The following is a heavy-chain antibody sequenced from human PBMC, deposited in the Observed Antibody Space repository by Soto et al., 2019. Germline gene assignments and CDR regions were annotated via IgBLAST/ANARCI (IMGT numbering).Heavy chain of an antibody. J-gene: IGHJ4*02. CDR3: ANWNYPQSD. CDR2: ISNDGSNK. Sequence: QVQLVESGGGVVQPGKSLRLSCAASGFTFNTYGMHWVRQAPGKGPEWVAVISNDGSNKYYADSVKGRFTISRDNSKSTLYLQMNSLRAEDTAVYYCANWNYPQSDWGQGTLVTVSS. CDR1: GFTFNTYG. D-gene: IGHD1-7*01. V-gene: IGHV3-30*18.